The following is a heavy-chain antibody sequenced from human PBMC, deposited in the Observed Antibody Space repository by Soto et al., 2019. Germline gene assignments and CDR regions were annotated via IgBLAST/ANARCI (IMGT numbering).Heavy chain of an antibody. Sequence: EVQVVESGGGLVQPGRSLRLSCAASGFIFEDYAMHWVRQAPGKGLEWVSGISWNSGSIDYADSLTGRFTISRDNAKNSPYLQMNNLRTEDTALYYCAKGLAYGLGCYVLFDAFDNWGQGTRVTVSS. J-gene: IGHJ3*02. V-gene: IGHV3-9*01. CDR2: ISWNSGSI. CDR1: GFIFEDYA. CDR3: AKGLAYGLGCYVLFDAFDN. D-gene: IGHD3-10*01.